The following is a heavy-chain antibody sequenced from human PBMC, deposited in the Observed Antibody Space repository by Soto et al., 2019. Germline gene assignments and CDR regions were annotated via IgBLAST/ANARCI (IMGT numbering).Heavy chain of an antibody. CDR1: GYTFTSYG. CDR3: ARDPWITYYAFWSGPNWFDP. D-gene: IGHD3-3*01. Sequence: QVQLVQSGAEVKKPGASVKVSCKASGYTFTSYGISWVRQAPGQGLEWMGWISAYNGNTNYAQKLQGRVTMTTDTSTSTAYMELRSLRSDDTAVYYCARDPWITYYAFWSGPNWFDPWGQGTLVTVSS. V-gene: IGHV1-18*01. CDR2: ISAYNGNT. J-gene: IGHJ5*02.